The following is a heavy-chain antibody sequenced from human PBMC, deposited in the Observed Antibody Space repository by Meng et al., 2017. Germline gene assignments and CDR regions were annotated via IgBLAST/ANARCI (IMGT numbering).Heavy chain of an antibody. V-gene: IGHV3-11*04. Sequence: GESLKISCAASGFTFSDYYMSWIRQAPGKGLEWVSYISSSGSTIYYADSVKGRFTISRDNAKNSLYLQMNSLRAEDTAVYYCARGGSYYEFDYFDYWGQGTRVTVSS. CDR1: GFTFSDYY. CDR2: ISSSGSTI. D-gene: IGHD1-26*01. CDR3: ARGGSYYEFDYFDY. J-gene: IGHJ4*01.